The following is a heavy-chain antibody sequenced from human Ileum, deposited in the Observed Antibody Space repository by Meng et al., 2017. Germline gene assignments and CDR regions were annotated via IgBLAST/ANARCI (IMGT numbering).Heavy chain of an antibody. D-gene: IGHD3-10*01. CDR3: ARGVVSGSHYNTY. CDR1: GGSISSSIW. J-gene: IGHJ4*02. V-gene: IGHV4-4*02. CDR2: IHHSGTT. Sequence: QVQLQESGPGLVKPSGTLSLTCAVSGGSISSSIWWSWVRQPPEKGLEWIGEIHHSGTTNCSPSLMSRLTISVDKSKNQFSLKLQSVTAADTAVYFCARGVVSGSHYNTYWGQGILVTVSS.